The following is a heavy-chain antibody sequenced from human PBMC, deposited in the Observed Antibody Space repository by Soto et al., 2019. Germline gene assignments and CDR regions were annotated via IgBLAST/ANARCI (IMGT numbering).Heavy chain of an antibody. V-gene: IGHV3-48*03. CDR3: ARDGSTVTTNYHYAMDV. Sequence: EVQLVESGGGLVQPGGSLILSCAASGFTFSTYHMNWVRQATGKVLEWVSYIHSGGSRIYYADSVKGRFTISRDNAKNSLYLQMNSRRDEDTAVYYCARDGSTVTTNYHYAMDVWGQGTTVTVSS. D-gene: IGHD4-17*01. J-gene: IGHJ6*02. CDR1: GFTFSTYH. CDR2: IHSGGSRI.